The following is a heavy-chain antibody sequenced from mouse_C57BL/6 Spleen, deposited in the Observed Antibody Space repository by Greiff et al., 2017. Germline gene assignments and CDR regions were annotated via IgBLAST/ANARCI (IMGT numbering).Heavy chain of an antibody. CDR1: GFTFSDYY. J-gene: IGHJ2*01. V-gene: IGHV5-16*01. Sequence: EVKLQESEGGLVQPGSSMKLSCTASGFTFSDYYMAWVRQVPEKGLEWVANINYDGSSTYYLDSLKSRFIISRDNAKNILYLQMSSLKSEDTATYYCARDLTGAYYFDYWGQGTTLTVSS. CDR2: INYDGSST. CDR3: ARDLTGAYYFDY. D-gene: IGHD4-1*01.